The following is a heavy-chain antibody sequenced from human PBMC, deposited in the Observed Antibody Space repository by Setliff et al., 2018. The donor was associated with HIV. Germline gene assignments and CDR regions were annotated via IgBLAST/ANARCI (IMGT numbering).Heavy chain of an antibody. CDR1: AYTFTSYW. D-gene: IGHD7-27*01. V-gene: IGHV5-51*01. Sequence: GESLKISCKGSAYTFTSYWIGWVRQMPGKGLEWMGIIYPGDSDTRYSPSFQGQVTISADKSISTAYLQWSSLKASDTAMYYCARAKFSTGGPLGIWGQGTMVTVSS. CDR3: ARAKFSTGGPLGI. J-gene: IGHJ3*02. CDR2: IYPGDSDT.